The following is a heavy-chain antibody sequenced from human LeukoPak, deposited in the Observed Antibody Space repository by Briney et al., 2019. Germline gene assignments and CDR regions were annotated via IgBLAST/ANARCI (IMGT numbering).Heavy chain of an antibody. V-gene: IGHV3-30*04. CDR1: GFTFSSYA. CDR2: ISYDGSNK. CDR3: ARVDTAMAFDY. Sequence: GGSLRLSCAASGFTFSSYAMHWVRQAPGKGLEWVAVISYDGSNKYYADSVKGRFTISRDNSKNTPYLQMNSLRAEDTAVYYCARVDTAMAFDYWGQGTLVTVSS. D-gene: IGHD5-18*01. J-gene: IGHJ4*02.